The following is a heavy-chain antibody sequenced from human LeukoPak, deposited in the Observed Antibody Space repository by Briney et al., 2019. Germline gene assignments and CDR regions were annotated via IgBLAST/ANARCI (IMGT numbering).Heavy chain of an antibody. CDR1: GFTFSSYA. CDR3: ARGGGGPHYYDSSAIFD. V-gene: IGHV3-30-3*01. J-gene: IGHJ4*02. D-gene: IGHD3-22*01. CDR2: ISYDGSNK. Sequence: PGRSLRLSCAASGFTFSSYAMHWVRQAPGKGLEWVAVISYDGSNKYYADSVKGRFTISRDNSKNTLYLQMNSLRAEGTAVYYCARGGGGPHYYDSSAIFDWGQGTLVTVSS.